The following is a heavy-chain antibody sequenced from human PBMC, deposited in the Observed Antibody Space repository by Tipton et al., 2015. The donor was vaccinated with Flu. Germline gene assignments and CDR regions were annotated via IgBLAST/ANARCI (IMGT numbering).Heavy chain of an antibody. CDR3: ASALNSGREYTFDI. V-gene: IGHV4-39*07. J-gene: IGHJ3*02. CDR1: GGSITSSSTY. D-gene: IGHD1-26*01. CDR2: IHYSGST. Sequence: TLSLTCTVSGGSITSSSTYWGWIRQPPGKGLEWIGSIHYSGSTYYNPSLASRVIISVDTSKNQFSLKLNSVTAADTTVYYCASALNSGREYTFDIWGRGTVVTVSS.